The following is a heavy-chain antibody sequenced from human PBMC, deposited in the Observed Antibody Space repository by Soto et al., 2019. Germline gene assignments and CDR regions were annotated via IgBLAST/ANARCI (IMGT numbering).Heavy chain of an antibody. CDR3: ARDNSTRFDY. CDR2: IYYSGST. V-gene: IGHV4-59*01. CDR1: GGSISRYY. D-gene: IGHD6-13*01. J-gene: IGHJ4*02. Sequence: SETLSLTCTVSGGSISRYYWSWIRQPPGKGLEWIGYIYYSGSTNYSGTTSYNPSLQSRATISVDTSKNQFSLTLSSVTAADTAVYYCARDNSTRFDYWGQGALVTVSS.